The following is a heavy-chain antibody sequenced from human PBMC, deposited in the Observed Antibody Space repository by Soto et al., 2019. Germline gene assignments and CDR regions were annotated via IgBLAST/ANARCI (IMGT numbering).Heavy chain of an antibody. Sequence: PGGSLRLSCAASGFPFNDAWIRWVRQPPGKGPEWVGRIKSNTDGRATDYASPVKGRFTISRDDSKNTLHLQMNSLTTADTAVYYCTTDPLFEAAYCSSGSCYRSYGMDVWGQGTTVTVS. CDR1: GFPFNDAW. CDR3: TTDPLFEAAYCSSGSCYRSYGMDV. V-gene: IGHV3-15*01. CDR2: IKSNTDGRAT. J-gene: IGHJ6*02. D-gene: IGHD2-15*01.